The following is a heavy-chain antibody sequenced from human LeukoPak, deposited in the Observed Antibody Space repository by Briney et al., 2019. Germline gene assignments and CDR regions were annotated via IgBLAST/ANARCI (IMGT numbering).Heavy chain of an antibody. J-gene: IGHJ5*02. D-gene: IGHD2-2*02. V-gene: IGHV1-46*01. Sequence: ASVKVSCKASGYTFISYYMHWVRQAPGQGLEWMGIINPSGGSTSYAQKFQGRVTMTRDMSTSTVYMELSSLRSEDTAVYYCARSSLRLLDIVVVPAAISGSHWFDPWGQGTLVTVSS. CDR1: GYTFISYY. CDR2: INPSGGST. CDR3: ARSSLRLLDIVVVPAAISGSHWFDP.